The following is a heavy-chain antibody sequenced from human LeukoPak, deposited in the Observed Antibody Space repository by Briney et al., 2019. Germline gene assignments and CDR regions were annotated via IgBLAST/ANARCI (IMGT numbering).Heavy chain of an antibody. Sequence: GGSLRLSCAASGFTFSSYAMSWVRQAPGKGLEWVAAISGSGGSTYYADSVKGRFTISGDNSKNTLYLQMNSLRAEDTAVYYCAKDEEDIVVVPAAINAFDIWGQGTMVTVSS. CDR2: ISGSGGST. CDR1: GFTFSSYA. CDR3: AKDEEDIVVVPAAINAFDI. V-gene: IGHV3-23*01. J-gene: IGHJ3*02. D-gene: IGHD2-2*01.